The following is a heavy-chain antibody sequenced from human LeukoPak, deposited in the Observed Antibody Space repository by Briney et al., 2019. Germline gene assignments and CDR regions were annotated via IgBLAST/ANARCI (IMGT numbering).Heavy chain of an antibody. CDR1: VHTHSSNY. V-gene: IGHV3-53*01. D-gene: IGHD3-10*01. CDR2: NYRGGRT. CDR3: ARASYYGSGSYGYYYYMDV. Sequence: GRSLSLLCGAWVHTHSSNYMRGAREARGGGLEWGIDNYRGGRTYFAESVKGRFTIYRDNSKNTLYLQMNSLRAEDTAVYYCARASYYGSGSYGYYYYMDVWGKGTTVTVSS. J-gene: IGHJ6*03.